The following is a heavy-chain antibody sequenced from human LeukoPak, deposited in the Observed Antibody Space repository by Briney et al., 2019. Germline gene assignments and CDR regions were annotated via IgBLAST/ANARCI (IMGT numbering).Heavy chain of an antibody. CDR3: ARDQYSSGWNVDAFDI. V-gene: IGHV1-69*05. Sequence: ASVKVSCKASRGTFSSYAVSWVRQAPGQRLEWMGRIIPIFGTANYAQKFQGRVTITTDESTSTVYMELSSLRSEDTAVYYCARDQYSSGWNVDAFDIWGQGTMVTVSS. J-gene: IGHJ3*02. CDR2: IIPIFGTA. CDR1: RGTFSSYA. D-gene: IGHD6-19*01.